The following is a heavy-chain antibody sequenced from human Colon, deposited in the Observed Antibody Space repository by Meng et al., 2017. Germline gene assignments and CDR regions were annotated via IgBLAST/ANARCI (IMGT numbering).Heavy chain of an antibody. CDR2: ISYDGSNK. Sequence: GGSLRLSCAASGFTFSSYAMHWVRQAPGKGLEWVSVISYDGSNKYYADSVKGRFTISRDNSKNTLYLQMNRLRAEDTAVYYCASATGYSSGWNDDWGQGTLVTVSS. CDR3: ASATGYSSGWNDD. D-gene: IGHD6-19*01. J-gene: IGHJ4*02. CDR1: GFTFSSYA. V-gene: IGHV3-30*01.